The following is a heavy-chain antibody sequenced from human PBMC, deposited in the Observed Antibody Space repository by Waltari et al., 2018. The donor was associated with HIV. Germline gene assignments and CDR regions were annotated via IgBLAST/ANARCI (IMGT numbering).Heavy chain of an antibody. J-gene: IGHJ4*01. Sequence: QVQLVQSGSELKKPGSSMKVSCTASGGTFGAFQINWVREAPGQGLEWLGSFVPIGQRRLSSEKFRARLTLTADKSTTTSFMALAALTSQDTAVYYWLLGSHYYESAAYYEHWGPGTLVTVSS. CDR3: LLGSHYYESAAYYEH. V-gene: IGHV1-69*02. CDR2: FVPIGQRR. CDR1: GGTFGAFQ. D-gene: IGHD3-3*01.